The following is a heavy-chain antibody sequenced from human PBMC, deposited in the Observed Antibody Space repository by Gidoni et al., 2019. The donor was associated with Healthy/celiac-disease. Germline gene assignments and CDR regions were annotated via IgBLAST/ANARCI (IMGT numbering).Heavy chain of an antibody. CDR1: GFTFSSYS. CDR3: ARDRDYGGNPFDY. CDR2: ISSLSSYI. V-gene: IGHV3-21*01. J-gene: IGHJ4*02. Sequence: EVQLVESGGGLVKPGGSLRLSCAASGFTFSSYSMNWVRQAPGKGLEWVSSISSLSSYIYYADSVKGRFTISRDNAKNSLYLQMNSLRAEDTAVYYCARDRDYGGNPFDYWGQGTLVTVSS. D-gene: IGHD4-17*01.